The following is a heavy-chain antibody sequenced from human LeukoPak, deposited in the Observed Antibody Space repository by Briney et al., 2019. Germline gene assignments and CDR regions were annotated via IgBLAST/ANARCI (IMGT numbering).Heavy chain of an antibody. V-gene: IGHV1-18*01. D-gene: IGHD3-22*01. CDR1: GYTFTSYG. CDR3: ARYDSSGYAFFVY. J-gene: IGHJ4*02. Sequence: ASVKVSFKASGYTFTSYGISWVRQAPGQGLEWVGLISVYNGNTNYAQKLQGRVTMTTATSTSTAYMELRSLRSDDTAVYYCARYDSSGYAFFVYWGQGTLVTVSS. CDR2: ISVYNGNT.